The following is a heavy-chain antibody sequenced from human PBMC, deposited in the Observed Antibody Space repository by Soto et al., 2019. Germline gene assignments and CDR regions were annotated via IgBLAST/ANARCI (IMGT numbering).Heavy chain of an antibody. V-gene: IGHV3-15*01. CDR1: AFSFSDAW. Sequence: EVQLVESGGGLVKPGGSLTLSCAASAFSFSDAWMSWVRQAPGKGLEWVGRIRSKTDGGTADYTAPVKGRFIISRDDSKNTVSLEMNSLKTEDTAVYYCTTEGQDWGQGTLVTVSS. CDR2: IRSKTDGGTA. CDR3: TTEGQD. J-gene: IGHJ4*02.